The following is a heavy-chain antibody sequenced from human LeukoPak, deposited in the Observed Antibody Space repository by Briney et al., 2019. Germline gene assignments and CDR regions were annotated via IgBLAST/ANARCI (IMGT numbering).Heavy chain of an antibody. D-gene: IGHD6-13*01. CDR3: ARDRIAAAGRGTS. J-gene: IGHJ5*02. V-gene: IGHV3-48*01. Sequence: GGFLRLSCAASGFTFSSYSMNWVRQAPGKGLEWVSYISSSSSTIYYADSVKGRFTISRDNAKNSLYLQMNSLRAEDTAVYYCARDRIAAAGRGTSWGQGTLVTVSS. CDR2: ISSSSSTI. CDR1: GFTFSSYS.